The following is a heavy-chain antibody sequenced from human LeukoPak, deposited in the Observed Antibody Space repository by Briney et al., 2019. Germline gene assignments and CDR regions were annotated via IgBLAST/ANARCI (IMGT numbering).Heavy chain of an antibody. V-gene: IGHV3-48*04. CDR1: GFTFSSYS. CDR3: ARAMVRAANWFDP. J-gene: IGHJ5*02. D-gene: IGHD3-10*01. CDR2: ISYSSSTI. Sequence: GGSLRLSCAASGFTFSSYSMNWARQAPGKGLEWVSYISYSSSTIYYADSVKGRFTISRDNAKNSLYLQMNSLRAEDTAVYYCARAMVRAANWFDPWGQGTLVTVSS.